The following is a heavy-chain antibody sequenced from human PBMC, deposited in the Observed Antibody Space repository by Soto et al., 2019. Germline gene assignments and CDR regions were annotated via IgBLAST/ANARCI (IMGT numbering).Heavy chain of an antibody. V-gene: IGHV1-2*02. CDR2: INANSGGT. J-gene: IGHJ4*02. D-gene: IGHD6-19*01. CDR3: ARLQIEVAGTN. Sequence: ASVKVSCKASGYTFSDYYMHWVRQAPGQGLEWMGWINANSGGTTYAQKFQGRVTMTRDTSISTAYMELSRLSSDDTAIYYCARLQIEVAGTNWGQGTLVTISS. CDR1: GYTFSDYY.